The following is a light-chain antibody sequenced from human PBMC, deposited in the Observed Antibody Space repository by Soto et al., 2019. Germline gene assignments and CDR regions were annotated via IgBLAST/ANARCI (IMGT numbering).Light chain of an antibody. CDR3: AAWDDSLNGFYV. CDR2: NNN. CDR1: SSNIGSDT. V-gene: IGLV1-44*01. J-gene: IGLJ1*01. Sequence: QSVLTQPPSASGTPGQKVTISCSGSSSNIGSDTVNWYRQLPGTAPKLLIYNNNQRPSGVPDRFSGSKSGTSASLAISGLQSEDEADYYCAAWDDSLNGFYVFGTGTKLTVL.